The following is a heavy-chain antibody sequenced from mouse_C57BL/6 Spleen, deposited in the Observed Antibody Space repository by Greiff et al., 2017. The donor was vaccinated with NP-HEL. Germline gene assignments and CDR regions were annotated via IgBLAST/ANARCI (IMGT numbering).Heavy chain of an antibody. Sequence: VQLQESGPGLVKPSQSLSLTCSVTGYSITSGYYWNWIRQFPGNKLEWLGYLSYDGSNNYNPSLNNRISITRDTSKNQLFLKLKAVTTEDTATDYGAREDYGSSGDYAMDYWGQGTSVTVSS. CDR3: AREDYGSSGDYAMDY. V-gene: IGHV3-6*01. CDR2: LSYDGSN. D-gene: IGHD1-1*01. CDR1: GYSITSGYY. J-gene: IGHJ4*01.